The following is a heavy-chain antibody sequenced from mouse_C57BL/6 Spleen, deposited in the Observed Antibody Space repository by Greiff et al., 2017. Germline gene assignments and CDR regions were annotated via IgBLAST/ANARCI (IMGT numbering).Heavy chain of an antibody. Sequence: DVMLVESGGGLVQPKGSLKLSCAASGFSFNTYAMNWVRQAPGKGLEWVARIRSKSNNYATYYADSVKDRFTISRDDSESMLYLQMNNLKTEDTAMYYCVRPDYYGSSYGFAYWGQGTLVTVSA. CDR3: VRPDYYGSSYGFAY. D-gene: IGHD1-1*01. CDR1: GFSFNTYA. CDR2: IRSKSNNYAT. V-gene: IGHV10-1*01. J-gene: IGHJ3*01.